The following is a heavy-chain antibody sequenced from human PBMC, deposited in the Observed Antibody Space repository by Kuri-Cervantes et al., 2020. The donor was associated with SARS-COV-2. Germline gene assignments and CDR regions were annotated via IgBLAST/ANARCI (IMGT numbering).Heavy chain of an antibody. CDR1: GFTFSDHY. V-gene: IGHV3-72*01. J-gene: IGHJ6*02. D-gene: IGHD4-23*01. CDR3: ARGRRWPDISFFSSNYFYYGMDV. CDR2: IGNKIYGYSA. Sequence: GESLKISCAASGFTFSDHYIDWVRQAPGKGLEWVGRIGNKIYGYSAEYAASAKGRFAISRDDSKTSVFLQMNTLKVEDTAVYYCARGRRWPDISFFSSNYFYYGMDVWGQGTTVTVSS.